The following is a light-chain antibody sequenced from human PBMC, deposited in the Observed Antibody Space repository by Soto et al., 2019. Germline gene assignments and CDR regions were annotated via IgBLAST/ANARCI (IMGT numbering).Light chain of an antibody. V-gene: IGLV1-47*01. CDR1: SSNIGSNY. J-gene: IGLJ1*01. CDR2: RND. CDR3: TTWDDSLSGGV. Sequence: QSVLTQPPSVSGTPGQRVTISCSGSSSNIGSNYIYWYQQFPGMAPKLLIYRNDQRPSGVPDRFSDSKSGTSGSLAISGLRSEDEADYYCTTWDDSLSGGVFGTGTKVTVL.